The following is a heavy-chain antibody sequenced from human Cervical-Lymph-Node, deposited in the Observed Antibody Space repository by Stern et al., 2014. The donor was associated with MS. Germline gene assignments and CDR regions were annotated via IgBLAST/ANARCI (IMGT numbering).Heavy chain of an antibody. CDR3: AREGARGAAGS. V-gene: IGHV4-31*03. D-gene: IGHD6-13*01. Sequence: VQLQESGPGLVKPSQTLSLICTVSGGSINNASYYWNWIRQHPGKGLEWIGSIHRSGSTYYNPSLKSRVTISVDTSKNHFSVNLASVTAADTAVYYCAREGARGAAGSWGQGTLVTVSS. CDR1: GGSINNASYY. CDR2: IHRSGST. J-gene: IGHJ4*02.